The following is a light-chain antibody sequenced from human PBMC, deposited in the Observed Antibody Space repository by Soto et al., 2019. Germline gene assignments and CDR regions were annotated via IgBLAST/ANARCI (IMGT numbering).Light chain of an antibody. CDR2: ENN. CDR1: SSNIGNNY. CDR3: GTWDSSLSAYV. J-gene: IGLJ1*01. V-gene: IGLV1-51*02. Sequence: QSVLTQPPSVSAAPGQKVTISCSGSSSNIGNNYVSWYQQLQGTAPKLLIYENNKRPSGIPDRFSGSKSGTSATLGITGLQTGDEADYYCGTWDSSLSAYVFGTGNKLTGL.